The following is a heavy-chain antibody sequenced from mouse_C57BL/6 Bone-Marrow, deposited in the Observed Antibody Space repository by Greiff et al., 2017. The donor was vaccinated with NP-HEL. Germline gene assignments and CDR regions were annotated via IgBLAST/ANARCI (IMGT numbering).Heavy chain of an antibody. CDR3: ARDGGLNPDY. CDR2: INPGSGGT. V-gene: IGHV1-54*01. Sequence: VKLMESGAELVRPGTSVKVSCKASGYAFTNYLIEWVKQRPGQGLEWIGVINPGSGGTNYNEKFKGKATLTADKSSSTAYMQLSSLTSEDSAVYFCARDGGLNPDYWGQGTTLTVSS. J-gene: IGHJ2*01. CDR1: GYAFTNYL. D-gene: IGHD2-4*01.